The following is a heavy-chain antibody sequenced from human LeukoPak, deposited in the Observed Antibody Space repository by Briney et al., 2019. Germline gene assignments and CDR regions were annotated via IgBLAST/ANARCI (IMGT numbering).Heavy chain of an antibody. D-gene: IGHD3-22*01. CDR1: GFTFSSYG. CDR3: AKESNYYDSSGTDY. V-gene: IGHV3-30*02. Sequence: GGSLRLSCAASGFTFSSYGMHWVRQAPGKGLEWVAFIRYDGSNKYYADSVKGRFTISRDNSKNTLYLQMNSLRAEDTAVYYCAKESNYYDSSGTDYWGQGTLVTVSS. J-gene: IGHJ4*02. CDR2: IRYDGSNK.